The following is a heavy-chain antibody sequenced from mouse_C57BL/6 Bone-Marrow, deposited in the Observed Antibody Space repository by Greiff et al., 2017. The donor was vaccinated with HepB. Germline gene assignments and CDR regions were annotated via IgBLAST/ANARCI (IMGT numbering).Heavy chain of an antibody. D-gene: IGHD1-1*01. J-gene: IGHJ4*01. V-gene: IGHV1-55*01. CDR3: ARVLRGYAMDY. Sequence: QVQLQQPGAELVKPGASVKMSCKASGYTSTSYWITWVKQRPGQGLEWIGDIYPGSGSTNYNEKFKSKATLTVDTSSSTAYMQLSSLTSEDSAVYYCARVLRGYAMDYWGQGTSVTVSS. CDR2: IYPGSGST. CDR1: GYTSTSYW.